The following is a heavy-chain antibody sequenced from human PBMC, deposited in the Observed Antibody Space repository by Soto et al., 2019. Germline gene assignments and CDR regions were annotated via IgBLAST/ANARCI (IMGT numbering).Heavy chain of an antibody. CDR3: ARDRSGDRYFDY. Sequence: PSETLSLTCTVSGGSISSGGYYWTWLRQHPGKGLEWIGYISYSGSTYYNPSLKSRLTFSVDTSKNQFSLNLSSVTAADTAVYYCARDRSGDRYFDYWGQGALVTVSS. D-gene: IGHD5-12*01. CDR1: GGSISSGGYY. J-gene: IGHJ4*02. CDR2: ISYSGST. V-gene: IGHV4-31*03.